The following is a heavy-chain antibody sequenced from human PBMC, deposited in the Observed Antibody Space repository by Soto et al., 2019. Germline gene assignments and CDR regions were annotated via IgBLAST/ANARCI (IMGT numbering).Heavy chain of an antibody. CDR1: GGSISSRGYS. CDR2: IYHGGST. Sequence: SETLSLTCAVSGGSISSRGYSWSWIRQPPGKGLEWIGYIYHGGSTYYNPSLKSRVTISVDTSKNQFSLKLSSVTAADTAVYYCARQPNPAAGTNWGQGTLVTVSS. J-gene: IGHJ4*02. V-gene: IGHV4-30-2*03. CDR3: ARQPNPAAGTN. D-gene: IGHD6-13*01.